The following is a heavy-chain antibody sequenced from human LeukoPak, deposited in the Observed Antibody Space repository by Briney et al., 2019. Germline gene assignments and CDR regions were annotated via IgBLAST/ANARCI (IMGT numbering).Heavy chain of an antibody. CDR2: ISYDGSNK. Sequence: GRSLRLSCAASGFTFSSYAMHWVRQAPGKGLEWVAVISYDGSNKYYADSVKGRFTISRDNSKNTLYLQMNSLRAEDTAVYYCKGGYGSGSYSNRYDYWGQGTLATVSS. CDR3: KGGYGSGSYSNRYDY. CDR1: GFTFSSYA. V-gene: IGHV3-30*04. D-gene: IGHD3-10*01. J-gene: IGHJ4*02.